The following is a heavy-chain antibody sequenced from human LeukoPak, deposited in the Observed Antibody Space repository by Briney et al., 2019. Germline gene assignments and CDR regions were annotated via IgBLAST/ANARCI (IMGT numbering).Heavy chain of an antibody. D-gene: IGHD2-2*01. V-gene: IGHV4-34*01. CDR1: GGSFSGYY. J-gene: IGHJ2*01. CDR2: INHSGST. Sequence: PETLSLTCAVYGGSFSGYYWSWIRQPPGKGLEWIGEINHSGSTNYNPSLKSRVTISVDTSKNQSSLKLSSVTAADTAVYYCARDVPAAKFSGYFDLWGRGTLVTVSS. CDR3: ARDVPAAKFSGYFDL.